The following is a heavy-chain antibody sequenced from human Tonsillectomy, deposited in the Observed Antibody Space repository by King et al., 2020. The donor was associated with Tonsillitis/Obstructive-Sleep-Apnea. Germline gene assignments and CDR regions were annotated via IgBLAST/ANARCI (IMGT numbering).Heavy chain of an antibody. CDR1: GYSFTNHW. D-gene: IGHD3-22*01. V-gene: IGHV5-51*03. CDR2: IYPDDSDR. Sequence: VQLVESGAEVKKPGESLKISCQGSGYSFTNHWIGWVRQMPGKGLEWMGIIYPDDSDRRYSPSFQGQVTFSADKSINTVYSQWGSLKPSDTAIYFCARDSRSVVDNWYFYLWGRGTLVTVSS. CDR3: ARDSRSVVDNWYFYL. J-gene: IGHJ2*01.